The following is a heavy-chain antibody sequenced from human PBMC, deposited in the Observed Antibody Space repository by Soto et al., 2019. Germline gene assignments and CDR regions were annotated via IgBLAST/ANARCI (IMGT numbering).Heavy chain of an antibody. J-gene: IGHJ4*02. CDR2: ISYDGSNK. CDR3: AKTVAAAGTGFDY. Sequence: QVQLVESGGGVVQPGRSLRLSCAASGFTFSSYGMHWVRQAPGKGLEWVAVISYDGSNKYYADSVKGRFTISRDNSKNTLYLQMNSLRAEDTAVYYCAKTVAAAGTGFDYWGQGTLVTVSS. CDR1: GFTFSSYG. V-gene: IGHV3-30*18. D-gene: IGHD6-13*01.